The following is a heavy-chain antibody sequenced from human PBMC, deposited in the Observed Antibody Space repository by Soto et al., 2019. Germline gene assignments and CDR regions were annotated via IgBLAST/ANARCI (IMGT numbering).Heavy chain of an antibody. CDR2: INHSGST. D-gene: IGHD3-10*01. J-gene: IGHJ6*03. V-gene: IGHV4-34*01. CDR1: GGSFSGYY. CDR3: ASTPRRNAGGSGSYYKGAYYYYYYMDV. Sequence: QSQTLSLTCAVYGGSFSGYYWSWIRQPPGKGLEWIGEINHSGSTNYNPSLKSRVTISVDTSKNQFSLKLSSVTAADTAVYYCASTPRRNAGGSGSYYKGAYYYYYYMDVWGKGTTVTVSS.